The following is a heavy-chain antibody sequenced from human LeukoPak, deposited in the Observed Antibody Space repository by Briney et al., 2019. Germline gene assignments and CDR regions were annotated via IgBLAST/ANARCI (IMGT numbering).Heavy chain of an antibody. D-gene: IGHD5-24*01. Sequence: GGSLRLSCAASGFTFSSYGMHWVRQAPGKGLEWVAVISYDGSNKYYADSVKGRFTISRDNSKNTLYLQMNSLRAEDTAVYYCAKLGVATILNAFEIWGQGTMVTVSS. CDR2: ISYDGSNK. CDR3: AKLGVATILNAFEI. CDR1: GFTFSSYG. V-gene: IGHV3-30*18. J-gene: IGHJ3*02.